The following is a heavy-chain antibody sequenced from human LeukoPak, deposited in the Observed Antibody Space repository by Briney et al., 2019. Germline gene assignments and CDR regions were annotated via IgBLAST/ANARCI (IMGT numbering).Heavy chain of an antibody. D-gene: IGHD1-1*01. CDR1: GFTFSGSA. Sequence: GGSLRLSCVAPGFTFSGSAVHWVRQSSGKGLEWVGHIDKKDNLYATAYAESVKVRFTISRDDSKDTAFLHMDSLKAENTALYYCTRDRGTYNWFDPWGQGTLVTVSS. V-gene: IGHV3-73*01. CDR2: IDKKDNLYAT. J-gene: IGHJ5*02. CDR3: TRDRGTYNWFDP.